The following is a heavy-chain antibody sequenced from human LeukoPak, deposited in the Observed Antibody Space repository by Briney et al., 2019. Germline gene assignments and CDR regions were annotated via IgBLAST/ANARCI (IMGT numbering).Heavy chain of an antibody. D-gene: IGHD4-23*01. CDR3: ARGRPHGNDY. CDR2: IASDGSST. Sequence: GRSLRLSCAASGFTLSSYWMNWVRQAPGKGLVWVSRIASDGSSTTYADSVKGRFSISRDNAKNTLYLQMNSLRVEDTAVYYCARGRPHGNDYWGQGTLVTVSS. CDR1: GFTLSSYW. J-gene: IGHJ4*02. V-gene: IGHV3-74*01.